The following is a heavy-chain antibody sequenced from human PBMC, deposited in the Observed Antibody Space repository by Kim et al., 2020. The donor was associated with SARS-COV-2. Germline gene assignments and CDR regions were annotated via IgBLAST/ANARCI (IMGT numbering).Heavy chain of an antibody. CDR3: VRQGGGGRFDP. CDR1: GGSFTNFY. D-gene: IGHD3-16*01. V-gene: IGHV4-59*08. CDR2: VYYSGST. Sequence: SETLSLTCTVSGGSFTNFYWSWIRQPPGKGLEWIAYVYYSGSTSYNPSLSSRVSISLDTSKSQFSLTLSSVTAADTAVYYCVRQGGGGRFDPWGQGTLVTVSS. J-gene: IGHJ5*02.